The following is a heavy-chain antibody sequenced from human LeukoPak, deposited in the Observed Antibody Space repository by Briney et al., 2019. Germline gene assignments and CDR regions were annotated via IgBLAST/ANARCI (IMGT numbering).Heavy chain of an antibody. CDR1: GFTFGSYF. V-gene: IGHV3-7*01. CDR2: IKEDGSQK. CDR3: VRYRGEGLYYFDY. Sequence: GGSLGLSCAASGFTFGSYFVAWVRQAPGKGWEWVANIKEDGSQKYYVDSVRGRFTISRHNADNSLYLQMNSLTAEDTAVHYCVRYRGEGLYYFDYWGQGTLVTVSS. J-gene: IGHJ4*02.